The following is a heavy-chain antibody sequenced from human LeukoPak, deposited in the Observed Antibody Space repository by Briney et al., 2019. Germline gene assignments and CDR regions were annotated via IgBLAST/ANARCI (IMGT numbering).Heavy chain of an antibody. J-gene: IGHJ6*02. Sequence: GGSLRLSCAASGFTFSTYAMSWVRQSPGKGLEWVSTISGSGGSTYYADSVKGRFTISRDNSKNALYLQMNSLRAEDTAVYYCAKEFYFATAVWGQGTTVTVS. CDR2: ISGSGGST. V-gene: IGHV3-23*01. CDR1: GFTFSTYA. CDR3: AKEFYFATAV. D-gene: IGHD2-15*01.